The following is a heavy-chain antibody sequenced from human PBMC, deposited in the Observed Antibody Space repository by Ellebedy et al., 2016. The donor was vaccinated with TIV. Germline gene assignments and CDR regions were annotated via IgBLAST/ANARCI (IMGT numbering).Heavy chain of an antibody. J-gene: IGHJ4*02. CDR2: MSYSGSS. D-gene: IGHD1-26*01. Sequence: MPGGSLRLSCNVSGASISRYYWSWIRQPPGKRLEWIGYMSYSGSSNYNPSLKSRVTISVDTSKSQFSLKLTSVTAADTAVYYCASRASGRSDLGRGLYFENWGQGTLVTVSS. CDR1: GASISRYY. V-gene: IGHV4-59*08. CDR3: ASRASGRSDLGRGLYFEN.